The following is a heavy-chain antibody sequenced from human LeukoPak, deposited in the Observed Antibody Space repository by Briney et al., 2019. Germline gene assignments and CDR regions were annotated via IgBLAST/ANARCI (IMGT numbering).Heavy chain of an antibody. Sequence: SETLSLTCTVSGGSISSYYWTWIRQPPGKGLEWIGSIYYSGSTYYNPSLKSRVTISVDTSKNQFSLKLSSVTAADTAVYYCARLHSSGWYAYWGQGTLVTVSS. D-gene: IGHD6-19*01. J-gene: IGHJ4*02. CDR2: IYYSGST. CDR1: GGSISSYY. V-gene: IGHV4-59*05. CDR3: ARLHSSGWYAY.